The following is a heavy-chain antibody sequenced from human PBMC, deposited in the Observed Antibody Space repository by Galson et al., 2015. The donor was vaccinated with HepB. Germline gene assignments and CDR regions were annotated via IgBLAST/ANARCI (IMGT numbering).Heavy chain of an antibody. V-gene: IGHV4-61*08. D-gene: IGHD4-11*01. CDR2: IYYSGNT. J-gene: IGHJ6*02. CDR3: ARGRSDYNGYYGMDV. CDR1: GFSLSTHGVG. Sequence: LVKPTQTLTLTCTFSGFSLSTHGVGVGWIRQPPGKGLEWIAYIYYSGNTNYNPSLKSRVSISVDTSKNQFSLKLRSVTAADTAVYYCARGRSDYNGYYGMDVWGQGTTVSVSS.